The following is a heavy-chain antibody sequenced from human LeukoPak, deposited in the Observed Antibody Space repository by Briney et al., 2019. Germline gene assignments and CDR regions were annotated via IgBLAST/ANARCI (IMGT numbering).Heavy chain of an antibody. Sequence: SETLSLTCAVYGGSFSGYYWSWIRQPPGKGLEWIGEINDSGSTNYNPSLKSRVTISVDTSKHQFSLKLSSVTAADTAVYYCARGGYYGSGNDFRFDPWGQGTLVTVSS. V-gene: IGHV4-34*01. D-gene: IGHD3-10*01. CDR3: ARGGYYGSGNDFRFDP. J-gene: IGHJ5*02. CDR1: GGSFSGYY. CDR2: INDSGST.